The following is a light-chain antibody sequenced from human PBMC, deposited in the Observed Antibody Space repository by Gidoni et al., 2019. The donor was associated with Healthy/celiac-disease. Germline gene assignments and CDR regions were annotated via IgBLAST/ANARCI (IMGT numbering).Light chain of an antibody. Sequence: DIQMPQSPSSLSASVGDRVTITRRASQSISSYLNWYQQKPWKAPKLLIYAASSLQSGVPSRFSGSGSGTDFTLTISSLQPEDFATYYCQQSYSTPVTFGQGTKLEIK. V-gene: IGKV1-39*01. CDR1: QSISSY. J-gene: IGKJ2*01. CDR2: AAS. CDR3: QQSYSTPVT.